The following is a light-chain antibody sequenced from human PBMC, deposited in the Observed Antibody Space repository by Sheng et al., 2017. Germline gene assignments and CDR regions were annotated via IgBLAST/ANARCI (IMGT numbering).Light chain of an antibody. CDR2: DNN. CDR3: GTWDSSLSAGWV. J-gene: IGLJ3*02. V-gene: IGLV1-51*01. Sequence: QSVLTQPPSMSAAPVQKVTISCSGSSSNIGNNYVSWYQQLPGTAPKVLIYDNNKRPSGIPDRFSGSKSGTSATLGITGLQTGDEADYYCGTWDSSLSAGWVFGGGTKLTVL. CDR1: SSNIGNNY.